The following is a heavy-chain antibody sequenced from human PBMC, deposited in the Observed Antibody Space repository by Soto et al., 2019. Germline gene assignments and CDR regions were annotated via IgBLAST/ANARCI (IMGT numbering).Heavy chain of an antibody. V-gene: IGHV1-69*13. CDR3: ARISGIAVAPNIGAFDL. J-gene: IGHJ2*01. Sequence: GASVKVSCKASGGTFSSYAISWVRQAPGQGLEWMGGIIPIFGTANYAQKFQGRVTITADESTSTAYMELSSLRSEDTAVYYCARISGIAVAPNIGAFDLWGRGTLVTVSS. CDR1: GGTFSSYA. CDR2: IIPIFGTA. D-gene: IGHD6-19*01.